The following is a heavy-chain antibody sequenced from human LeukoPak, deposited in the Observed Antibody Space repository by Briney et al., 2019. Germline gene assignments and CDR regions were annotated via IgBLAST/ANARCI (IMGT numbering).Heavy chain of an antibody. CDR2: IKQDGSEK. CDR3: ARDKSVGATPLDY. V-gene: IGHV3-7*05. J-gene: IGHJ4*02. CDR1: GFTFSSYW. D-gene: IGHD1-26*01. Sequence: GGSLRLSCAASGFTFSSYWMSWVRQAPGKGLERVANIKQDGSEKYYVDSVRGRFTISRDNAKNSLYLQMNSLRAEDTAVYYCARDKSVGATPLDYWGQGTLVTVSS.